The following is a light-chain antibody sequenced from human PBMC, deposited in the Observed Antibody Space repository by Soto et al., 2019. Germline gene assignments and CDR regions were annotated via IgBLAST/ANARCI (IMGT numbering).Light chain of an antibody. CDR3: AAWDDSLNGYV. V-gene: IGLV1-44*01. CDR2: SNN. CDR1: SSNIGSNT. Sequence: QSVLTQPPSASGTPGQRVTSSCSGSSSNIGSNTVNWYQQLPGTAPKLLIYSNNQRPSGVPDRLSGSKSGTSASLAISGLESEDEADYYCAAWDDSLNGYVFGTGTKLTVL. J-gene: IGLJ1*01.